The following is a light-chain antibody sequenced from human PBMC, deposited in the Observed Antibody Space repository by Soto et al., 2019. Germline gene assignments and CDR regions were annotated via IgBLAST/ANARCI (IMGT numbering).Light chain of an antibody. V-gene: IGKV1-5*03. CDR2: GTS. CDR1: QSISIW. CDR3: QHSTDYYWT. J-gene: IGKJ1*01. Sequence: DIHMTQSPSTLSASVGDRVTITCRASQSISIWLAWYQQKPGRAPNLLIYGTSRLESGVPSRFSGSGSGTEFTLTISSLQPDDFATYYCQHSTDYYWTSGQGTKVEIK.